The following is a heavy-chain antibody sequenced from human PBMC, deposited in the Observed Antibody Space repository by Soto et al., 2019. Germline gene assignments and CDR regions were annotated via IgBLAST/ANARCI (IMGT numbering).Heavy chain of an antibody. CDR1: GFTFSNYR. D-gene: IGHD2-21*02. V-gene: IGHV3-74*01. CDR3: ARDTEYWRDVACWKPAY. J-gene: IGHJ4*02. Sequence: EVQLVESGGGLVQPGGSLRLSCAASGFTFSNYRMHWVGQAPGKGLVWVSRINSDGSNTNYADSVKGRVTISRNNAKNTLYLQMNSLRVEDTAVYYCARDTEYWRDVACWKPAYWGQGTLVTVSS. CDR2: INSDGSNT.